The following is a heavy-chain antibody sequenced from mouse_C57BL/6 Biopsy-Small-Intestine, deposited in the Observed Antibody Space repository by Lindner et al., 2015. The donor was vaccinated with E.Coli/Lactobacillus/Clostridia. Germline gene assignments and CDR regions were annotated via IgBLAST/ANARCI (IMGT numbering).Heavy chain of an antibody. CDR3: ARDYDRYCGSGSYYFYYYAMDI. CDR2: INPKTGAT. D-gene: IGHD1-1*01. J-gene: IGHJ4*01. Sequence: SVKVSCKASGYLFTDYYIHWVRQAPGQGLEWMGRINPKTGATKVDQRFQGRVTLTRDTSTTTVYLDLSRLRSDDTAIYFCARDYDRYCGSGSYYFYYYAMDIWGHGTTVTVSS. CDR1: GYLFTDYY. V-gene: IGHV1-84*02.